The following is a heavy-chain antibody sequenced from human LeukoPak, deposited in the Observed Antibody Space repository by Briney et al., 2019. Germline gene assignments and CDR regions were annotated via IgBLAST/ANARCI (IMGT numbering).Heavy chain of an antibody. V-gene: IGHV3-48*03. Sequence: GSLRLSCAASGFTFSSYEMNWVRQAPGKGLEWVAYISSSGSTTDYADSVKGRFTIYRDNAKRSLFLQMNSLRAEDTAVYYCARDYGDYLFIFDYWGQGTLVTVSS. CDR2: ISSSGSTT. D-gene: IGHD4-17*01. CDR3: ARDYGDYLFIFDY. J-gene: IGHJ4*02. CDR1: GFTFSSYE.